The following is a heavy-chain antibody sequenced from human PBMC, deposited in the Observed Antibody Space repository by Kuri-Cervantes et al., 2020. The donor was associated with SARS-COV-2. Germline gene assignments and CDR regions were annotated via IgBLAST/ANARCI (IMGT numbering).Heavy chain of an antibody. CDR2: INPNSGGT. Sequence: ASVKVSCKASGYTFTDYYMHWVRQAPGQGLEWMGWINPNSGGTNYAQKFQGWVAMTRDTSLSTAYMGLSRLRSDDTAVYYWARGEEFRGLMVLFQWRGAGPLDFWGQGTLVTVSS. CDR1: GYTFTDYY. V-gene: IGHV1-2*04. D-gene: IGHD3-16*01. J-gene: IGHJ4*02. CDR3: ARGEEFRGLMVLFQWRGAGPLDF.